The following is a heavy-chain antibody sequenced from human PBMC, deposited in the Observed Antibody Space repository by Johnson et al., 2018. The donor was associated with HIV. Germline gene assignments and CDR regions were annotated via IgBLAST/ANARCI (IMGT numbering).Heavy chain of an antibody. Sequence: QVLLLESGGGVVQPGRSLRLSCAASGFTFSSYAMHWVRQAPGKGLEWVAVISYDGSNKYYADSVQGRFTISRDNSKNTLYLQMNSLRAEDTAVYYCARGGSGWSHDAFDIWGQGTMVTVSS. CDR2: ISYDGSNK. D-gene: IGHD6-19*01. CDR1: GFTFSSYA. V-gene: IGHV3-30-3*01. CDR3: ARGGSGWSHDAFDI. J-gene: IGHJ3*02.